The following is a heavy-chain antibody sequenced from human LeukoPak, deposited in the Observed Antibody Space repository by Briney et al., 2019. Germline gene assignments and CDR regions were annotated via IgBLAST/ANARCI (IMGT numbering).Heavy chain of an antibody. CDR2: ISAYNGNT. CDR3: ARYSSGWLAIDYHFDY. D-gene: IGHD6-19*01. CDR1: GYTFTSYG. V-gene: IGHV1-18*01. Sequence: ASVKVSCKASGYTFTSYGISWVRQAPGQGLEWMGWISAYNGNTNYAQKLQGRVTMTTDTSTSTAYMELRSLRSDDTAVYYCARYSSGWLAIDYHFDYWGQGALVTVSS. J-gene: IGHJ4*02.